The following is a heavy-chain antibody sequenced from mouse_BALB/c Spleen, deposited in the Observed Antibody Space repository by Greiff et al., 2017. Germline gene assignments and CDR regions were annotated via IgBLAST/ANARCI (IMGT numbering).Heavy chain of an antibody. CDR3: ARFSTGTRAMDY. J-gene: IGHJ4*01. V-gene: IGHV5-17*02. D-gene: IGHD4-1*02. Sequence: EVQRVESGGGLVQPGGSRKLSCAASGFTFSSFGMHWVRQAPEKGLEWVAYISSGSSTIYYADTVKGRFTISRDNPKNTLFLQMTSLRSEDTAMYYCARFSTGTRAMDYWGQGTSVTVSS. CDR2: ISSGSSTI. CDR1: GFTFSSFG.